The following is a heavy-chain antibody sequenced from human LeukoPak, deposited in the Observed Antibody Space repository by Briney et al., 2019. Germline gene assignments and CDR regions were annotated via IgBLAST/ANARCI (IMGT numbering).Heavy chain of an antibody. CDR1: GYTFTDYY. V-gene: IGHV1-2*02. Sequence: GASVKVSCKASGYTFTDYYIHWVRQAPGQGLEWMGWINPNSGGTNYAQKFQGRVTMTRDTSISTAYMELSRLRSDDTAVYYCARGSLASRSAVTPQGDYWGQGTLVNVSS. J-gene: IGHJ4*02. D-gene: IGHD4-17*01. CDR3: ARGSLASRSAVTPQGDY. CDR2: INPNSGGT.